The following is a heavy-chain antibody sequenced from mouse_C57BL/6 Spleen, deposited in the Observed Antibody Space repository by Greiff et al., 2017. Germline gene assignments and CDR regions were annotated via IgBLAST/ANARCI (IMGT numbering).Heavy chain of an antibody. CDR1: GYAFSSSW. CDR3: ARQRYGNFDY. CDR2: IYPGDGDT. Sequence: QVQLQQSGPELVKPGASVKISCKASGYAFSSSWMNWVKQRPGKGLEWIGRIYPGDGDTNYNGKFKGKATLTADKSSSTPYMQLSSLTSEDSAVYFCARQRYGNFDYWGQGTTLTVSS. J-gene: IGHJ2*01. D-gene: IGHD2-10*02. V-gene: IGHV1-82*01.